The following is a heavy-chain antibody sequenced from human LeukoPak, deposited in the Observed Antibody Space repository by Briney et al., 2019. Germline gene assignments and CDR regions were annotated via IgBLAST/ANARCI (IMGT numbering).Heavy chain of an antibody. CDR2: IYTGGST. Sequence: PGGSLRLSCAASGFTVSSNYMSWVRQAPGKGLEWVSVIYTGGSTYYADSVKGRFTISRDNSKNTLYLQVNSLRVEDTAVYYCAREVIVVVPAASNWFDPWGQGTLVTASS. J-gene: IGHJ5*02. CDR1: GFTVSSNY. V-gene: IGHV3-53*01. CDR3: AREVIVVVPAASNWFDP. D-gene: IGHD2-2*01.